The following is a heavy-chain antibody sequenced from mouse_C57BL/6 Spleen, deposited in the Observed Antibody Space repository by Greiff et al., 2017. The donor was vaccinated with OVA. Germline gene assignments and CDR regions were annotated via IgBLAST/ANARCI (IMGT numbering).Heavy chain of an antibody. D-gene: IGHD2-4*01. Sequence: QVHVKQPGTELVKPGASVKLSCKASGYTFTSYWMHWVKQRPGQGLEWIGNINPSNGGTNYNEKFKSKATLTVDKSSSTAYMQLSSLTSEDSAVYYCAREGYDYDWFAYWGQGTLVTVSA. V-gene: IGHV1-53*01. CDR3: AREGYDYDWFAY. CDR2: INPSNGGT. J-gene: IGHJ3*01. CDR1: GYTFTSYW.